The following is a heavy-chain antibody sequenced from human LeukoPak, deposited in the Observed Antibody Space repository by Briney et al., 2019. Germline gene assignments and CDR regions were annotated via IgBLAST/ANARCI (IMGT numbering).Heavy chain of an antibody. J-gene: IGHJ6*02. Sequence: GGSLRLSCAASGFTFSSYAMSWVRQAPGKGLEWVSGISGSGGSTYYADSVKGRFTISRDNSKNTLYLQMNSLRARDTAVYYCARAKSSSGYYYYYGMDVWSQGTTVTVSS. CDR1: GFTFSSYA. D-gene: IGHD3-22*01. CDR3: ARAKSSSGYYYYYGMDV. CDR2: ISGSGGST. V-gene: IGHV3-23*01.